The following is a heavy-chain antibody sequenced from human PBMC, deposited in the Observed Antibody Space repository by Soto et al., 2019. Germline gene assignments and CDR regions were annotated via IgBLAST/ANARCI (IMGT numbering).Heavy chain of an antibody. Sequence: QVQLQESGPGLVKPSQNLSLTCTVSGGSISSGGYYWSWIRQHPGKGLEWIGYIYDSGSTYYNPSLKSRVNIGVDTSKNQFSLNLSSVTAADTAVYYCARGSLVCTNGVCYPIPYRMDGWGQGTKVNVSS. CDR2: IYDSGST. D-gene: IGHD2-8*01. V-gene: IGHV4-31*03. CDR3: ARGSLVCTNGVCYPIPYRMDG. CDR1: GGSISSGGYY. J-gene: IGHJ6*02.